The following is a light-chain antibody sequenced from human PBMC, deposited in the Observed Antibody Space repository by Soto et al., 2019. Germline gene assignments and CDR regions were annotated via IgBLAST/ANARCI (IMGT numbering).Light chain of an antibody. J-gene: IGKJ1*01. CDR2: AAS. CDR3: LQHDSNVWT. V-gene: IGKV1-17*01. Sequence: DIQMTQSPSSLSASAGDRVTITCRASQDIQNALGWYQQKPGKAPKRLIYAASSLQSGVPSRFRGSRSGTEFTLTISSLQPEDFATYYCLQHDSNVWTFGQGTKVDIK. CDR1: QDIQNA.